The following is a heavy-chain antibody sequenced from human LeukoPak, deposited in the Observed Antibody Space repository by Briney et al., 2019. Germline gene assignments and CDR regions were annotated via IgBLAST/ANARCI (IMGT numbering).Heavy chain of an antibody. CDR3: VRDNAAADGALDY. CDR2: IWYDGSHR. J-gene: IGHJ4*02. CDR1: GFTFSSHG. V-gene: IGHV3-33*01. D-gene: IGHD5-24*01. Sequence: PGRSLRLSCVASGFTFSSHGMHWVRQAPGKGLEWVAVIWYDGSHRYYPDSVKGRFTISRDNSKNTLFLQMDSLRVDDTAVYYWVRDNAAADGALDYWGQGSLVTVSS.